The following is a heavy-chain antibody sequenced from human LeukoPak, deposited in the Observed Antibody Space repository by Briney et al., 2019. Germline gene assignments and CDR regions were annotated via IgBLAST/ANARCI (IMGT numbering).Heavy chain of an antibody. D-gene: IGHD4-17*01. CDR2: IRSKANSYAT. CDR1: GFTFSGSA. V-gene: IGHV3-73*01. J-gene: IGHJ4*02. CDR3: TRGPYGDYESDY. Sequence: PGGSLKLSCAASGFTFSGSAMHWVRQASGKGLEWVGRIRSKANSYATAYAASVKGRFAISRDDSKNTAYLQMNSLKTEDTAVYYCTRGPYGDYESDYWGQGTLVIVSS.